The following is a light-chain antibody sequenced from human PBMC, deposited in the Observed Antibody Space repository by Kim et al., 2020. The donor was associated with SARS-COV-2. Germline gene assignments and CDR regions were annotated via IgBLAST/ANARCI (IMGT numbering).Light chain of an antibody. CDR1: QSISSW. CDR2: KAS. V-gene: IGKV1-5*03. J-gene: IGKJ1*01. Sequence: DIQMTQSPSTLSASVGDRVTITCRASQSISSWLAWYQQKPGKAPKLLIYKASSLESGFPSRFSGSGSGTEFTLTISSLQPDDFATYYCQQTYITPPTFGQGTKVDIK. CDR3: QQTYITPPT.